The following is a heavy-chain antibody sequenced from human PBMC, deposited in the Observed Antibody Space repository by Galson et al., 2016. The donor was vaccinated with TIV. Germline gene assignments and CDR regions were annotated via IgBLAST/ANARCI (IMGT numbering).Heavy chain of an antibody. Sequence: SGYIFINYYIHWVRQAPGQGLEWLGWFNPDSGATQYAQKFQGRVTMTRDTSISTAYMELRRLISDDTAVYYCARVNWARAFDYWGQGTQVTVS. D-gene: IGHD7-27*01. CDR3: ARVNWARAFDY. V-gene: IGHV1-2*02. CDR1: GYIFINYY. CDR2: FNPDSGAT. J-gene: IGHJ4*02.